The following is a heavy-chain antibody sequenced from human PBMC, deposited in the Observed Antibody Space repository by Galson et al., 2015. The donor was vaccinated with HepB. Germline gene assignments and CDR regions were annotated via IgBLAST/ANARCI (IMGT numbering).Heavy chain of an antibody. CDR2: IYWDDDK. J-gene: IGHJ4*02. V-gene: IGHV2-5*02. CDR1: GFSLSTSGVG. CDR3: ARDYGGNAFDY. D-gene: IGHD4-23*01. Sequence: PALVKPTQTLTLTCTFSGFSLSTSGVGVGWIRQPPGKALEWLALIYWDDDKRYSPSLKSRLTITKDTSKNQVVLTMTNMDPVDTATYYCARDYGGNAFDYWGQGTLVTVSS.